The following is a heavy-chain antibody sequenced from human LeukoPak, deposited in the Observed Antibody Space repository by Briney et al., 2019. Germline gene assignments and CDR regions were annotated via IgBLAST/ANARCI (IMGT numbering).Heavy chain of an antibody. CDR1: GFIFSHHG. CDR3: ARDRSLNGP. Sequence: GGSLRLSCSASGFIFSHHGMHWVRQAPGKGLEWVAVIWSDGTNRFYAGSVKGRFTISRDNAKNSLYLQMNSLRAEDTAVYYCARDRSLNGPWGQGTLVTVSS. D-gene: IGHD1-1*01. J-gene: IGHJ5*02. V-gene: IGHV3-33*01. CDR2: IWSDGTNR.